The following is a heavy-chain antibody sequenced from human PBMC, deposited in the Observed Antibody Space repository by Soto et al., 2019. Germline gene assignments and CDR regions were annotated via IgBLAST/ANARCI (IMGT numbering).Heavy chain of an antibody. J-gene: IGHJ5*02. CDR3: ARGHPAVVVAAPNWFDP. CDR1: GGSISSGGYY. D-gene: IGHD2-15*01. CDR2: IYYSGST. Sequence: SETLSLTCTVSGGSISSGGYYWSWIRQHPGKGLEWIGYIYYSGSTYYNPSLKSRVTISVDTSKNQFSLKLSSVTAADTAVYYCARGHPAVVVAAPNWFDPWGQGTLVTVSS. V-gene: IGHV4-31*03.